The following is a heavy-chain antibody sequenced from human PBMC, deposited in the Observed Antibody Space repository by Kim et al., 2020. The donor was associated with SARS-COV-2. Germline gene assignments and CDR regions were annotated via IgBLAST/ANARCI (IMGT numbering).Heavy chain of an antibody. Sequence: GGSLRLSCAASGFTFSSYAMSWVRQAPGKGLEWVSSISGSGVSTYYPDSVKGRFTISRDNSKNTQYLQMNSLRAEDTAVYYCAKGESYDFVNQDVWGQGTTVTVSS. CDR3: AKGESYDFVNQDV. V-gene: IGHV3-23*01. J-gene: IGHJ6*02. CDR1: GFTFSSYA. CDR2: ISGSGVST. D-gene: IGHD3-3*01.